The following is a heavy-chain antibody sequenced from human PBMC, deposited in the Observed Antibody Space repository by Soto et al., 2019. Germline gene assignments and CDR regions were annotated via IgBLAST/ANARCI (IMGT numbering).Heavy chain of an antibody. V-gene: IGHV1-2*02. J-gene: IGHJ1*01. D-gene: IGHD2-2*02. Sequence: ASVKVSCKASGYTFTGYYMHWVRQAPGQGLEWMGWINPNSGGTNYAQKFQGRVTMTRDTSISTAYMELSRLRSDDTAVYYCAREAGPVAIRRYFQHWGQGTLVTVSS. CDR1: GYTFTGYY. CDR2: INPNSGGT. CDR3: AREAGPVAIRRYFQH.